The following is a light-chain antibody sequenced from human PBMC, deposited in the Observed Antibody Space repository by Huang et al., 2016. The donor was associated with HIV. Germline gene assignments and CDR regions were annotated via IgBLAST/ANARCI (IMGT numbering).Light chain of an antibody. CDR2: AAS. CDR1: QSVSSN. J-gene: IGKJ1*01. V-gene: IGKV3-15*01. CDR3: QQYNNWPRT. Sequence: EIVMTQSPATLSVSPGERATLSCRASQSVSSNLAWYQQKPGQAPRLLIYAASTRATVIPARFSGNGSGTEFTLTISSLQSEDFAVYYCQQYNNWPRTFGQGTKVEIK.